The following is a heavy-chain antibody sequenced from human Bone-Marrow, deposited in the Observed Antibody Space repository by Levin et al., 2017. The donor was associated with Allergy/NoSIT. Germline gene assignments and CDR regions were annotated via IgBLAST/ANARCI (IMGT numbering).Heavy chain of an antibody. CDR3: ARTRSYRGLDNAAFDY. J-gene: IGHJ4*02. V-gene: IGHV4-4*07. D-gene: IGHD5-12*01. CDR1: GDSMSDYY. CDR2: IFDSGSGSV. Sequence: PSETLSLTCSVSGDSMSDYYWVWIRQSAGRRLEWIGRIFDSGSGSVNYNPSLKTRVTLSLDTSRGYFSLGLTSMTAADTAVYYCARTRSYRGLDNAAFDYWGQGIPVTVSS.